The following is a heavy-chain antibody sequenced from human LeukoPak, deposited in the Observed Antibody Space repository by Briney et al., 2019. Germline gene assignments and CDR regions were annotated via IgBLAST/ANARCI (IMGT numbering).Heavy chain of an antibody. D-gene: IGHD3-10*01. V-gene: IGHV4-59*08. Sequence: SETLSLTCTVSGGSISSYYWSWIRQPPGKGLEWIGYIYYSGSTNYNPSLKSRVTISVDTSKNQFSLKLSSVTAADTGVYYCARHNRFGGGLDPWGQGTLVTVSS. CDR1: GGSISSYY. J-gene: IGHJ5*02. CDR3: ARHNRFGGGLDP. CDR2: IYYSGST.